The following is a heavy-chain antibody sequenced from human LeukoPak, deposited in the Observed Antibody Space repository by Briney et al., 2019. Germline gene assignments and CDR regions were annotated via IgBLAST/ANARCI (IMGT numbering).Heavy chain of an antibody. CDR3: ARGSVYYYDSSGFDY. D-gene: IGHD3-22*01. Sequence: SETLSLTCAVYGGSFSGYYWSWIRQPPGKGLEWIGEINHSGSTNYNPSLKSRVTISVDTSRNQFSLKLSSVTAADTAVYYCARGSVYYYDSSGFDYWGQGTLVTVSS. V-gene: IGHV4-34*01. J-gene: IGHJ4*02. CDR1: GGSFSGYY. CDR2: INHSGST.